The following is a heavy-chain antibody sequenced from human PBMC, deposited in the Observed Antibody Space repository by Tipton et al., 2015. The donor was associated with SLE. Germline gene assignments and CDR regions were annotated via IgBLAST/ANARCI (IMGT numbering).Heavy chain of an antibody. J-gene: IGHJ3*02. CDR3: ARALEQFGGAFDI. V-gene: IGHV4-61*09. CDR2: IYTSGST. CDR1: GGSISSGNYY. Sequence: TLSLTCTVSGGSISSGNYYWSWIRQPAGRGLEWIGYIYTSGSTNYNPSLKSRVTISVDTSKNQFSLKLTSVTAADTAVYYCARALEQFGGAFDIWGQGTKVTVSS. D-gene: IGHD3-10*01.